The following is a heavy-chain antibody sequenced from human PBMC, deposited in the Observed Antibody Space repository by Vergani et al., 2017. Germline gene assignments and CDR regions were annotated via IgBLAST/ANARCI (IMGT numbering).Heavy chain of an antibody. J-gene: IGHJ4*02. V-gene: IGHV3-30*02. CDR2: IRSDESRR. D-gene: IGHD2-15*01. CDR3: AKGGGGYCSSGTCYPEY. Sequence: QVQLVESGGGVVQPGGSLRLSCAASGFTFNSYGMHWVRQAPGKGLEWVASIRSDESRRYYGDSMEGPFTISRDNSKNTLYLQMKSLRPEDTAVYYCAKGGGGYCSSGTCYPEYWGQGTLVIVSS. CDR1: GFTFNSYG.